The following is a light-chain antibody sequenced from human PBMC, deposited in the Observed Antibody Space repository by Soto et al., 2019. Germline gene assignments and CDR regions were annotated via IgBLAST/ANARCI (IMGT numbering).Light chain of an antibody. CDR2: DAS. Sequence: EIVLTQSPATLSLSPGERATLSCRASQSVRRYLAWYQQKPGQVPRLLIYDASNRAPGIPARFSGTGSGTDFTLTISSLAPEDFAVYYCQQRSDWPSTFGGGTKLQIK. CDR1: QSVRRY. V-gene: IGKV3-11*01. CDR3: QQRSDWPST. J-gene: IGKJ4*01.